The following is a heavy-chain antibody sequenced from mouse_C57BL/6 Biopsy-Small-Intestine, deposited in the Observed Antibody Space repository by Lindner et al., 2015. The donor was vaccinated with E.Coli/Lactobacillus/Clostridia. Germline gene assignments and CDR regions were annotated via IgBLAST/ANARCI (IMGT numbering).Heavy chain of an antibody. V-gene: IGHV1-85*01. CDR1: GYTFTNYN. D-gene: IGHD2-5*01. J-gene: IGHJ1*03. CDR2: IYPRDGSS. Sequence: VQLQESGPALVKPGASVKLSCKASGYTFTNYNINWVKQRPGQGPEWIGWIYPRDGSSKDNEKFKDKATLTVDKSSSTAYMQLSSPTSEDSAVYFCATYTNYAGFFDVWGTGTTVTVSS. CDR3: ATYTNYAGFFDV.